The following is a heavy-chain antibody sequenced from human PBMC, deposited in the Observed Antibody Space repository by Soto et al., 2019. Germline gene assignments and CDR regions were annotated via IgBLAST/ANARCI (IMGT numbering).Heavy chain of an antibody. CDR2: ISGSGSPT. Sequence: GGSLRLSCAASGFTFSSYAMTWVRQAPGRGLEWVSAISGSGSPTYYADSVKGRFTISRDNSKNTLYLQMNSLRADDTAVYYCARDMSGGTYNYYYGMDVWGQGTTLTVSS. D-gene: IGHD1-26*01. CDR3: ARDMSGGTYNYYYGMDV. J-gene: IGHJ6*02. V-gene: IGHV3-23*01. CDR1: GFTFSSYA.